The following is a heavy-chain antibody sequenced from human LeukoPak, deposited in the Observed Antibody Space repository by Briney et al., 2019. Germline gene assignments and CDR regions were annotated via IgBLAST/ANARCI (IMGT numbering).Heavy chain of an antibody. CDR1: GFTFSSYA. CDR3: ARDRVQFLEWLSSEYFQH. CDR2: ISGSGGST. Sequence: GGSLRLSCAASGFTFSSYAMSWVRQAPGKGLEWVSAISGSGGSTYYADSVKGRFTISRDNSKNTLYLQMNSLRAEDTAVYYCARDRVQFLEWLSSEYFQHWGQGTLVTVSS. D-gene: IGHD3-3*01. V-gene: IGHV3-23*01. J-gene: IGHJ1*01.